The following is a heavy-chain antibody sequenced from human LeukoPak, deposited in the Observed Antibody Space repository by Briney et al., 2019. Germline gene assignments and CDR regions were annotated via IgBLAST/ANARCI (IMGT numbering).Heavy chain of an antibody. V-gene: IGHV4-34*01. CDR2: INHSGST. Sequence: KSSETLSLTCAVYGGSFSGYYWSWIRQPPGKGLEWIGEINHSGSTNYNPSLKSRVTISVDTSKNQFSLKLSSVTAADTAVYYCARGLRGSLYYYYYYMDVWGKGTTVTVSS. D-gene: IGHD3-10*01. J-gene: IGHJ6*03. CDR3: ARGLRGSLYYYYYYMDV. CDR1: GGSFSGYY.